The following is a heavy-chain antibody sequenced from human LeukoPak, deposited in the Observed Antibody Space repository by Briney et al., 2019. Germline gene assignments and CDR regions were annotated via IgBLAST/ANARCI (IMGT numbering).Heavy chain of an antibody. Sequence: SETLSLTCTVSGGSISGYFWSWIRQPAGKGLEWIGRIYTSGSTNYNPSLKSRVTISVDKSKNQFSLKLTSVTAADTAVYYCARDSEYQLLFHRFDPWGQGTLVTVSS. D-gene: IGHD2-2*01. CDR3: ARDSEYQLLFHRFDP. CDR1: GGSISGYF. CDR2: IYTSGST. J-gene: IGHJ5*02. V-gene: IGHV4-4*07.